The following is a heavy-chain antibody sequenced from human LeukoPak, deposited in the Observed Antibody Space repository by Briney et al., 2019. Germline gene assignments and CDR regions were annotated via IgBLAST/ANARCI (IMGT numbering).Heavy chain of an antibody. CDR1: GFTFSSYW. J-gene: IGHJ4*02. V-gene: IGHV3-7*03. D-gene: IGHD6-19*01. CDR2: IKQDGSEK. CDR3: ARIRNRVAGTGANDY. Sequence: GGSLRLSCAASGFTFSSYWMSWVRQAPGKGLEWVANIKQDGSEKYYVDPVKGRFTISRDNAKNSLYLQMNSLRAEDTAVYYCARIRNRVAGTGANDYWGQGTLVTVSS.